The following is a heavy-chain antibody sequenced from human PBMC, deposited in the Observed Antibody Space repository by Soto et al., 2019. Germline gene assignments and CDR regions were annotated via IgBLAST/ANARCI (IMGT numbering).Heavy chain of an antibody. V-gene: IGHV1-46*01. CDR3: ARTRGSYYDFDY. Sequence: ASVKVSCKASGYTFTSYYMHCVRQAPGQGLEWMGIINPSGGSTNYNPSLKSRVTISVDTSKNQFSPKLSSVTAADTAVYYCARTRGSYYDFDYWGQGTLVTVSS. D-gene: IGHD1-26*01. J-gene: IGHJ4*02. CDR1: GYTFTSYY. CDR2: INPSGGST.